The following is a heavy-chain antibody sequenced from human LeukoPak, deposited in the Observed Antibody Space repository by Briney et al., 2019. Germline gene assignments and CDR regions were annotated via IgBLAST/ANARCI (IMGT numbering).Heavy chain of an antibody. CDR2: VSSTGNT. D-gene: IGHD4-17*01. V-gene: IGHV4-59*01. CDR3: ARPYYGHSVGDAYGV. Sequence: PSETLSLTCTVARVSINDYYWTWIRQPPGKGLEWIGYVSSTGNTNSNPSLRSRVSMSIDASKKQFSLRLNSVTAADTAVYYCARPYYGHSVGDAYGVWGQGTLVTVSS. CDR1: RVSINDYY. J-gene: IGHJ3*01.